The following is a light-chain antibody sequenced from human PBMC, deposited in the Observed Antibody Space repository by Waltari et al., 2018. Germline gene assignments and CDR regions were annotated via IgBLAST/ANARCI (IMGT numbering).Light chain of an antibody. CDR2: HAS. V-gene: IGKV3-20*01. J-gene: IGKJ1*01. CDR1: QSVSTY. CDR3: QHYLRLPAT. Sequence: EIVLTQSPGPLSLSPGERATLYCRASQSVSTYLAWYQQKPGQAPRLLIYHASTRATGIPDRFSGSGSGTYFSLTISRLEPEDFAVYHCQHYLRLPATFGQGTKVEIK.